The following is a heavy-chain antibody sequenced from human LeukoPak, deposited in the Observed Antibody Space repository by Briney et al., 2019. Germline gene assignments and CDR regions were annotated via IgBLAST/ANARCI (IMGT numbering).Heavy chain of an antibody. CDR1: GFTFSSYW. Sequence: GSLRLSCAVSGFTFSSYWMHWVRQAPGKGLEWIGEINHSGSTNYNPSLKSRVTISVDTSKNQFSLKLSSVTAADTAVYYCARVHGYNYVFDYWGQGTLVTVSS. CDR3: ARVHGYNYVFDY. CDR2: INHSGST. J-gene: IGHJ4*02. V-gene: IGHV4-34*01. D-gene: IGHD5-24*01.